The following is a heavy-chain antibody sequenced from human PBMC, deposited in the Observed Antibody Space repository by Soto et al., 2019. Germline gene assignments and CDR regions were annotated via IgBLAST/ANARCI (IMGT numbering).Heavy chain of an antibody. D-gene: IGHD5-18*01. CDR1: GGTFSSYA. CDR3: AREDLGYSSYYYYYGMDV. J-gene: IGHJ6*02. V-gene: IGHV1-69*13. CDR2: IIPIFGTA. Sequence: GASVKVSCKASGGTFSSYAISWVRQAPGQGLEWMGGIIPIFGTANYAQKFQGRVTITADESTSTAYMELSSLRSEDTAVYYCAREDLGYSSYYYYYGMDVWGQGTTVTVSS.